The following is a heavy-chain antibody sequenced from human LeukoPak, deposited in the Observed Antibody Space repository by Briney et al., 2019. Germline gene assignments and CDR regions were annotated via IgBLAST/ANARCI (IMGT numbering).Heavy chain of an antibody. D-gene: IGHD4-17*01. V-gene: IGHV3-33*01. Sequence: GGSLRLSCAASGFTFSSYGMHWVRQAPGKGLEWVAVIWYDGSNKYYADSVKGRFTISRDNSKNTLYLQMNSLRDEDTAVYYCARDLQGMTTVTYYFDYWGQGTLVTVSS. CDR1: GFTFSSYG. CDR3: ARDLQGMTTVTYYFDY. CDR2: IWYDGSNK. J-gene: IGHJ4*02.